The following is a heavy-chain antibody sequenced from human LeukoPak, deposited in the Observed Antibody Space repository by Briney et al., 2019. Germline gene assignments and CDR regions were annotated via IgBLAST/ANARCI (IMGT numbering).Heavy chain of an antibody. CDR3: ARDPEGYCSGASCYALDF. J-gene: IGHJ4*02. CDR1: GYTFIDYY. CDR2: INRSGGST. D-gene: IGHD2-15*01. Sequence: ASVKVSCKTSGYTFIDYYMHRVRQAPGQGLEWMGIINRSGGSTTYAQKFQGRITMTRDTSTSTLYLELDSLRSEDTAVYYCARDPEGYCSGASCYALDFWGQGTLVTVSS. V-gene: IGHV1-46*01.